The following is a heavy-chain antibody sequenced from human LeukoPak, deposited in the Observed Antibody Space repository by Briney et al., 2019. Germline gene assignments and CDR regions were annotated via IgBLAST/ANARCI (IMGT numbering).Heavy chain of an antibody. Sequence: PSETLSLTCTVSGGSIYAGDYYWQCIRQHPGRGLEWIGYIYYGGTTSYNPSLKSRLIISLDTSNNQFSLRVNSVTAADTAVYFCARDLVNYYGSGTYVHGFDVWGQGTMVKVSA. CDR1: GGSIYAGDYY. D-gene: IGHD3-10*01. V-gene: IGHV4-31*03. CDR2: IYYGGTT. J-gene: IGHJ3*01. CDR3: ARDLVNYYGSGTYVHGFDV.